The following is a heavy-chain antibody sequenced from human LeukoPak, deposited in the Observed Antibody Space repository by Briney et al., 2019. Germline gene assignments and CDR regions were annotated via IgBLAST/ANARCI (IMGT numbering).Heavy chain of an antibody. CDR2: INHSGST. D-gene: IGHD5/OR15-5a*01. CDR3: ARPRSPYLVSYAFDI. CDR1: GGSFSGYY. V-gene: IGHV4-34*01. Sequence: SETLSLTCAVYGGSFSGYYWSWIRQPPGKWLEWIGEINHSGSTNYNPSLKSRVTISVDTSKNQFSLKLSSVTAADTAVYYCARPRSPYLVSYAFDIWGQGTMVTVSS. J-gene: IGHJ3*02.